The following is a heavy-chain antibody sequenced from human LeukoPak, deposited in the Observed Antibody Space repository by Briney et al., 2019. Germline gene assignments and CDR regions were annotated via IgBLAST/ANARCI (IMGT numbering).Heavy chain of an antibody. CDR3: ARGTPVADYYYYGLDV. Sequence: GRSLRLSCAASGFTFSSYGMHWVRLAPGKGLEWVAAIWYDGSNKYYADSVKGRFTISRDNSKNTLYLQMNSLRAEDTAVFYCARGTPVADYYYYGLDVWGQGTTVTVSS. J-gene: IGHJ6*02. V-gene: IGHV3-33*01. CDR2: IWYDGSNK. CDR1: GFTFSSYG. D-gene: IGHD1-1*01.